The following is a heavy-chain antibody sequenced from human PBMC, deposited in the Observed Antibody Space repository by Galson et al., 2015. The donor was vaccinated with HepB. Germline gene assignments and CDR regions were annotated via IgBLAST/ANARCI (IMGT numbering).Heavy chain of an antibody. Sequence: LSLTCTVSGASVSRGSYYWSWIRQPPGKGLEWIGYIYFSGNTNYNPSLKSRVTISVDTSKNQFSLKLTSVTAADTAVYYCARERIVVVPAATNWFGPWGQGTLVTASS. CDR2: IYFSGNT. CDR3: ARERIVVVPAATNWFGP. V-gene: IGHV4-61*01. CDR1: GASVSRGSYY. D-gene: IGHD2-2*01. J-gene: IGHJ5*02.